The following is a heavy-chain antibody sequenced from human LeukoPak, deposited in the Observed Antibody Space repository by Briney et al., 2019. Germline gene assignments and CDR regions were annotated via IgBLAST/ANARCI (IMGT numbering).Heavy chain of an antibody. Sequence: SEALSLTCAAYGGSFSGYYWSWIRQPPGKGLEWIGEINHSGSTNYNPSLKSRVTISVDKSKNQFSLKLSSVTAADTAVYYCARDQLDLRIDYWGQGTLVTVSS. V-gene: IGHV4-34*01. D-gene: IGHD1-7*01. CDR1: GGSFSGYY. CDR2: INHSGST. J-gene: IGHJ4*02. CDR3: ARDQLDLRIDY.